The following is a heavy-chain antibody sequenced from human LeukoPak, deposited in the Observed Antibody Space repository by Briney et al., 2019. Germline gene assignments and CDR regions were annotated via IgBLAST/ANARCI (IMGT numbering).Heavy chain of an antibody. CDR2: IYHSGST. V-gene: IGHV4-4*02. CDR1: GVSISSSNW. J-gene: IGHJ5*02. Sequence: PSGTLSLTCAVSGVSISSSNWWSWVRQPPGKGLEWIGEIYHSGSTNFNPSLKSRVTISVDKSKNQFSLKLSSVTAADTAVYYCARAVGFLRVGWFDPWGQGTLVTVSS. D-gene: IGHD2-21*01. CDR3: ARAVGFLRVGWFDP.